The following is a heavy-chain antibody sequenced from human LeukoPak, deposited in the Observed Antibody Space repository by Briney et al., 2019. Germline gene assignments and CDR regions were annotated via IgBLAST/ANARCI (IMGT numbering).Heavy chain of an antibody. CDR2: IYHSGST. V-gene: IGHV4-38-2*02. D-gene: IGHD3-10*01. J-gene: IGHJ6*03. CDR1: GYSISSGYY. Sequence: PSETLSLTRTVSGYSISSGYYWGWIRQPPGKGLEWIGSIYHSGSTYYNPSLKSRVTISVDTSKNQFSLKLSSVTAADTAVYYCARAPIGENLVFFYYYMDVWGKGTTVTVSS. CDR3: ARAPIGENLVFFYYYMDV.